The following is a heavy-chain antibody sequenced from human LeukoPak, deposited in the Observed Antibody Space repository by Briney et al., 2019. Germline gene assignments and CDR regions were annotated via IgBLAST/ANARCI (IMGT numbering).Heavy chain of an antibody. CDR2: MNPNSGNT. CDR3: ARGAMGATNLDY. D-gene: IGHD1-26*01. CDR1: GYTFTSYD. V-gene: IGHV1-8*01. Sequence: GAPVKVSCKASGYTFTSYDINWVRQATGQGLEWMGWMNPNSGNTGYAQKFQGRVTMTRNTSISTAYMELSSLRSEDTAVYYCARGAMGATNLDYWGQGTLVTVSS. J-gene: IGHJ4*02.